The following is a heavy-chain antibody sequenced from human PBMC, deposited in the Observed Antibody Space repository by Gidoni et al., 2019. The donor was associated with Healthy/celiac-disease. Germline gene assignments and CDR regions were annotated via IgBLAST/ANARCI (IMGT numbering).Heavy chain of an antibody. D-gene: IGHD6-13*01. CDR1: GGSISSYY. CDR2: ISYSGTS. CDR3: ARYSSSWYDRGFFDS. V-gene: IGHV4-59*01. Sequence: QVQLQESGPGLVKPSATLSLICTVSGGSISSYYWSWIRRPPGKGLEWIGYISYSGTSYYNPSLKSRVTISVDTSKNQFSLKLSSVTAADTAVYYCARYSSSWYDRGFFDSWGQGTLVTVSS. J-gene: IGHJ4*02.